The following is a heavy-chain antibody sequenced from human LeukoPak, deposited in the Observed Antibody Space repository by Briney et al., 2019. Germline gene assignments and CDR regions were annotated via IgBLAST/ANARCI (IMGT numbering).Heavy chain of an antibody. V-gene: IGHV4-59*01. J-gene: IGHJ1*01. CDR3: ARVESGYGDYLHTALAEYFQH. CDR2: IYYSGST. CDR1: GGSISSYY. Sequence: SETLSLTCTVSGGSISSYYWSWIRQPPGKGLVWIGYIYYSGSTNYNPSLKSRVTISVDTSKNQFSLKLSSVTAADTAVYYCARVESGYGDYLHTALAEYFQHWGQGTLVTVSS. D-gene: IGHD4-17*01.